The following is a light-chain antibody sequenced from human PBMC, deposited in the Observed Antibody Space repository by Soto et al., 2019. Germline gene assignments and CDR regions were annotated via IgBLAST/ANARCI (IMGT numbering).Light chain of an antibody. J-gene: IGKJ5*01. CDR1: QSIARF. CDR3: QQYDNLPIT. V-gene: IGKV1-33*01. Sequence: DIQMTQAPSSLSASVGDRVTVTRRASQSIARFLNWYQQKPGKAPKLLIYDASNLETGVPSRFSGSGSGTDFTFTISSLQPEDIATYYCQQYDNLPITCGQGTRLEIK. CDR2: DAS.